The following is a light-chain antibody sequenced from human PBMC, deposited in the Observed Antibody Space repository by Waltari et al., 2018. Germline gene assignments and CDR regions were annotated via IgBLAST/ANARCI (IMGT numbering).Light chain of an antibody. V-gene: IGLV2-11*01. CDR1: SSDIGGYKY. CDR2: EVT. CDR3: CSYAGSHTFYI. J-gene: IGLJ1*01. Sequence: QAALTQPRSVSGSPGQSVTISRNGSSSDIGGYKYVSWYQHHPGTAPKLIIAEVTKRPSGVSGRFSGSKSGNTASLTISGLRSEDEADYYCCSYAGSHTFYIFGTGT.